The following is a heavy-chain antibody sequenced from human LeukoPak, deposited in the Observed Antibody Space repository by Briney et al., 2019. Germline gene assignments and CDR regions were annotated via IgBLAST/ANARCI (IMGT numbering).Heavy chain of an antibody. Sequence: GGSLRLSCAASGFTFSSYWMSWVRQAPGKGLEWVANIKQDGSEKYYVDSVKGRFTISRDNAENSLYLQMNGLRAEDTAVYYCASSVVVTAIHSGDIWGQGTMVTVSS. CDR3: ASSVVVTAIHSGDI. CDR2: IKQDGSEK. CDR1: GFTFSSYW. J-gene: IGHJ3*02. V-gene: IGHV3-7*01. D-gene: IGHD2-21*02.